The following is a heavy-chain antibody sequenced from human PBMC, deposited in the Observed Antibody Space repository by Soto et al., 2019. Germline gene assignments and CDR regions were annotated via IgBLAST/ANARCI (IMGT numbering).Heavy chain of an antibody. CDR1: GDSVSSSSVT. Sequence: QVQLQQSEPGLVKPSQTLSLTCAISGDSVSSSSVTWNWIRQSPSRGLEWLGRTYYRSKWYNDYEESVKSRITINPDTSKNQFSLHLNSVTPEDTAVYYCVRLIGNSWLDFWGQGTLVTVSS. CDR3: VRLIGNSWLDF. CDR2: TYYRSKWYN. V-gene: IGHV6-1*01. J-gene: IGHJ5*01. D-gene: IGHD1-26*01.